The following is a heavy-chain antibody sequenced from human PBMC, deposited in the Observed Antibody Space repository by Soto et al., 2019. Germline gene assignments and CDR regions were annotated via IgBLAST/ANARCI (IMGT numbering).Heavy chain of an antibody. Sequence: QVQLVQSGAEVEKPGSSVKVSCKVSGGTTSSYTIGWVRQAPGQGLQWMGNIVPMIGKVDYAQTFQDRVTLTADKSTRTVYMEVRSLRSEDTAVDFCALRTGNWNPLGDWGQGTLVTVSS. CDR3: ALRTGNWNPLGD. CDR2: IVPMIGKV. J-gene: IGHJ4*02. D-gene: IGHD1-1*01. V-gene: IGHV1-69*02. CDR1: GGTTSSYT.